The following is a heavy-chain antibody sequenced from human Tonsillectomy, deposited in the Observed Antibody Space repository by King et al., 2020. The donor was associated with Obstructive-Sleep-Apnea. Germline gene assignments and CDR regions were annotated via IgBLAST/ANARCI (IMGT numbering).Heavy chain of an antibody. Sequence: VQLVESGGGLVQPGGSLRLSCAASGFTFTTYAISWVRQAPGKGLEWVAAINRRGTTFYAGSVVGRLTIFRDNSKYTVDLQVNSLRAEDTAIYYCAKEGGGSGVYWVDSWGQGTLVTVSS. CDR1: GFTFTTYA. CDR2: INRRGTT. D-gene: IGHD3-10*01. CDR3: AKEGGGSGVYWVDS. V-gene: IGHV3-23*04. J-gene: IGHJ4*02.